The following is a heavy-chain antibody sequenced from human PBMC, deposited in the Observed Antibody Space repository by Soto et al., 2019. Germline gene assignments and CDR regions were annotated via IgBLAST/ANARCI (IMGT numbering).Heavy chain of an antibody. J-gene: IGHJ4*02. Sequence: ASVKVSCKASEYTFTSYAMHWVRQAPGQSLEWMGWINAGNGNTKYSQKFQGRVTITRDTSASTAYMELSSLRSEDTAVYYCATRAYSSGWIDYWGQGTLVTVSS. D-gene: IGHD6-19*01. CDR3: ATRAYSSGWIDY. V-gene: IGHV1-3*01. CDR1: EYTFTSYA. CDR2: INAGNGNT.